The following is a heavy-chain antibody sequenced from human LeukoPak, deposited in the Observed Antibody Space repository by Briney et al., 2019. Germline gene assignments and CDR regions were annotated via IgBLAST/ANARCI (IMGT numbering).Heavy chain of an antibody. V-gene: IGHV3-15*01. CDR3: TTGWELVDPLS. CDR1: GFTFSDVW. J-gene: IGHJ4*02. D-gene: IGHD1-26*01. CDR2: INSKTDGGTT. Sequence: GGSLRLSCAASGFTFSDVWMSWVRQAPGKGLEWVGRINSKTDGGTTDYAAPVKGRFTISRDDSKNTLYLQMNSLKTEDTAVYYCTTGWELVDPLSWGQGTLVTVSS.